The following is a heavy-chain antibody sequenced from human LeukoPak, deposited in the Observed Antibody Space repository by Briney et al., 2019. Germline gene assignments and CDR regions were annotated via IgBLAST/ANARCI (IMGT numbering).Heavy chain of an antibody. J-gene: IGHJ4*02. CDR1: GGTFSSYA. Sequence: SVKVSCKASGGTFSSYAISWVRQAPGQGLEWMGRIIPILGIANYAQKFQGRVTITADKSTSTAYLELSSLRSEDTAVYYCADSLGGYSYGSDYWGQGTLVTVSS. V-gene: IGHV1-69*04. D-gene: IGHD5-18*01. CDR2: IIPILGIA. CDR3: ADSLGGYSYGSDY.